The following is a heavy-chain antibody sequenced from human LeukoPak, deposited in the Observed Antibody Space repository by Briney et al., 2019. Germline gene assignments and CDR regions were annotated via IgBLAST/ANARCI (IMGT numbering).Heavy chain of an antibody. V-gene: IGHV4-59*01. J-gene: IGHJ5*02. D-gene: IGHD1-26*01. CDR2: FYYSGNT. CDR1: GGSISGSY. CDR3: ARDPYRDNFFDP. Sequence: SETLSLTCTVSGGSISGSYWSWIRQPPGKGLEWIGSFYYSGNTNYNPSLKSRVTISVNTSKNQFSLNLSSVTAADTAVYYCARDPYRDNFFDPWGQGTLVTVPS.